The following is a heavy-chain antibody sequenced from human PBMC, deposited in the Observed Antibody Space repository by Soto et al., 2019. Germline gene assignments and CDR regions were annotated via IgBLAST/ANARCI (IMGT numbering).Heavy chain of an antibody. V-gene: IGHV4-31*03. D-gene: IGHD5-18*01. CDR2: IYYSGST. CDR1: GGSISSGGYY. CDR3: ARDSHSYGYLYGMDV. J-gene: IGHJ6*02. Sequence: QVQLQESGPGLVKPSQTLSLTCTVSGGSISSGGYYWSWIRQHPGKGLEWIGYIYYSGSTYDNPSLKSRVTIAVDTSKNQFSLKLSSVTAADTAVYYCARDSHSYGYLYGMDVWGQGTTVTVSS.